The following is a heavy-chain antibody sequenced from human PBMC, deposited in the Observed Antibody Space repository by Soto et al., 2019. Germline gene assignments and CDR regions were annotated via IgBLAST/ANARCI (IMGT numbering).Heavy chain of an antibody. D-gene: IGHD3-3*01. CDR2: IYYSGST. J-gene: IGHJ4*02. CDR1: GGSISSYY. V-gene: IGHV4-59*01. CDR3: ARSRGDYDFWSTLYYFDY. Sequence: SETLSLTCTVSGGSISSYYWSWIWQPPGKGLEWIGYIYYSGSTNYNPSLKSRVTISVDTSKNQFSLKLSSVTAADTAVYYCARSRGDYDFWSTLYYFDYWGQGTLVTVSS.